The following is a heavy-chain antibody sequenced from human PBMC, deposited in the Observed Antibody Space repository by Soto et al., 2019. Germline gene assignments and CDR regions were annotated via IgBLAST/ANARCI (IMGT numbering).Heavy chain of an antibody. Sequence: GESLKISCTGSGNTLTNFWIGWVRQIPGKGLEWMGIINLRDSDARYSPSFRGHITFSADNSISTAYLQWSSLKASDTAMYYWARHPRHSGYFDDWGQGALVTVSS. CDR3: ARHPRHSGYFDD. J-gene: IGHJ4*02. CDR1: GNTLTNFW. D-gene: IGHD1-26*01. CDR2: INLRDSDA. V-gene: IGHV5-51*01.